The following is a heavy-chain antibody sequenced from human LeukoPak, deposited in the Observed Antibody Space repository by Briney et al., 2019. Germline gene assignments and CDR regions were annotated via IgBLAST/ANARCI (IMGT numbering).Heavy chain of an antibody. CDR2: INFGGSI. CDR3: ATPWGMYSSAWHEGIDY. Sequence: SETLSLTCAVYGGSFRGYYWSWIRQPPGKGLEWIGEINFGGSINYTPSLKSRVTISLDTSKNQFSLKLDSVTAADTAVYYCATPWGMYSSAWHEGIDYWGQGTLVIVSS. J-gene: IGHJ4*02. V-gene: IGHV4-34*01. CDR1: GGSFRGYY. D-gene: IGHD6-19*01.